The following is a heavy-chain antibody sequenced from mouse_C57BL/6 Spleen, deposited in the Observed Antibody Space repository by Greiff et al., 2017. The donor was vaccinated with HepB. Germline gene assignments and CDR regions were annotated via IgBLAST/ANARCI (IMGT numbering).Heavy chain of an antibody. CDR3: ARPGEDYVGAMDY. CDR1: GYTFTSYW. V-gene: IGHV1-69*01. Sequence: QVQLQQPGAELVMPGASVKLSCKASGYTFTSYWMHWVKQRPGQGLEWIGEIDPSDSYTNYNQKFKGKSTLTVDKSSSTAYMQLSSLTSEDSAVYYCARPGEDYVGAMDYWGQGTSVTVSS. CDR2: IDPSDSYT. D-gene: IGHD1-1*01. J-gene: IGHJ4*01.